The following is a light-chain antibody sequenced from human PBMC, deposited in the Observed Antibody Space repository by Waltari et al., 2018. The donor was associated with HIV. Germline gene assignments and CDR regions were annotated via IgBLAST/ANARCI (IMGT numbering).Light chain of an antibody. V-gene: IGLV3-21*02. CDR3: QVWASLTDPVV. Sequence: SYVLTQPPSASAAPGQTARITCGGNSIGSKSVHWYQQKPGQAPVLVVSDESDRPSGIPERCAGSNSGNTATLAISRVEGGDEGDYYGQVWASLTDPVVYGGGTKLTVL. J-gene: IGLJ2*01. CDR1: SIGSKS. CDR2: DES.